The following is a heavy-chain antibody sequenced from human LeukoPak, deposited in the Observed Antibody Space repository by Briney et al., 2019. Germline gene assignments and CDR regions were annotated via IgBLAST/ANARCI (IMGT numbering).Heavy chain of an antibody. CDR1: GFTFSSYS. V-gene: IGHV3-21*01. CDR2: ISSSSSYI. J-gene: IGHJ5*02. D-gene: IGHD1-26*01. CDR3: AREGAATDWFDP. Sequence: PGGSLRLSCAASGFTFSSYSMNWVRQAPGKGLEWVSSISSSSSYIYYADSVKGRFTISRDNAKNSLYLQMNSLRAEDTAVYYCAREGAATDWFDPWGQGTLVTVSS.